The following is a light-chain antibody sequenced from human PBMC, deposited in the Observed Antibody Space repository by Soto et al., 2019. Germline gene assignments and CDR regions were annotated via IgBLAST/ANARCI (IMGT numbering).Light chain of an antibody. CDR2: GAS. CDR3: QQHDRPPYT. CDR1: QSVSGSY. J-gene: IGKJ2*01. V-gene: IGKV3-20*01. Sequence: EIVLTQSPGTLSLSPGERVTLSCRASQSVSGSYLAWHQQKPGQAPRLLFYGASSRATGIPDRFSGSGSETDFTLTISRLEPEDFAVYYCQQHDRPPYTFGQGTKLQIK.